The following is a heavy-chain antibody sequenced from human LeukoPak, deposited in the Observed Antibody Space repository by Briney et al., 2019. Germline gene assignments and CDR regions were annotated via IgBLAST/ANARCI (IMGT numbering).Heavy chain of an antibody. D-gene: IGHD6-19*01. J-gene: IGHJ5*02. CDR1: GFTFSSYG. CDR2: IQYDGNNE. CDR3: AKDYRSTGWYGNWFDP. V-gene: IGHV3-30*02. Sequence: GGSLRLSCAASGFTFSSYGMHWVRQAPGKGLEWVTFIQYDGNNEYYADSVKGRFTISRDNSKNTLYLQMNSLRTDDAAIYYCAKDYRSTGWYGNWFDPWGQGTLVTVSS.